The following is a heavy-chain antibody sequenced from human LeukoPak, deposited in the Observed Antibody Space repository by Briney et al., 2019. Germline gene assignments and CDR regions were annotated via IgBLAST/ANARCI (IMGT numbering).Heavy chain of an antibody. CDR2: INPNSGGT. D-gene: IGHD3-3*01. Sequence: ASVKVSCKASGYTFTGYYMHWVRQAPGQGLEWMGWINPNSGGTNCAQKFQGRVTMTRDTSISTAYMELSRLRSDDTAVYYCAREVDFWSGYYQNWLDPWGQGTLVTVSS. CDR3: AREVDFWSGYYQNWLDP. V-gene: IGHV1-2*02. J-gene: IGHJ5*02. CDR1: GYTFTGYY.